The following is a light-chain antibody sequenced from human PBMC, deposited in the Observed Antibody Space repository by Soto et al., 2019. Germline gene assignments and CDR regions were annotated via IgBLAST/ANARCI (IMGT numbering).Light chain of an antibody. CDR1: QSVLYSSNNKNS. CDR3: QQYNNWPSIT. CDR2: WAS. J-gene: IGKJ5*01. V-gene: IGKV4-1*01. Sequence: DLLLTPSPDALSVSLGARATINCKSSQSVLYSSNNKNSVAWYQQKPGQPPQLLIYWASTRESGVPSRFSGSGSGTDFTFTISSLQSEDFAVYYCQQYNNWPSITFGQGTRLEIK.